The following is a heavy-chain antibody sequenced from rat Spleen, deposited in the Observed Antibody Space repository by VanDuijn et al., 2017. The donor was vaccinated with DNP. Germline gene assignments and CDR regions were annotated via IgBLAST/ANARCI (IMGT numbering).Heavy chain of an antibody. CDR1: GFTLNNYD. J-gene: IGHJ3*01. CDR3: VTGSYAGFAY. Sequence: EVQLVESGGGLVQPGRSMKLSCSASGFTLNNYDMAWVRQAPKKGLEWVTTINYDGNITYYRDSVKGRFTISRDNAKSTLYLQIDSLRSEDTATYYCVTGSYAGFAYWGQGTLVTVSS. CDR2: INYDGNIT. V-gene: IGHV5-7*01. D-gene: IGHD1-7*01.